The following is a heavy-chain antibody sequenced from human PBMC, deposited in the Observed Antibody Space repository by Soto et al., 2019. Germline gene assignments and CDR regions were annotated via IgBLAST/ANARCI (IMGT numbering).Heavy chain of an antibody. D-gene: IGHD2-21*02. Sequence: TGGSLRLSCAASGFTFSNAWMNWFRQAPGKGLEWVGRIKRSSDGGTTNYAAPVKGRFTISRDDSKNILYLEMNSLKTEDTAVYYCTTELCAAGCYPGTYWGQGSLVTVSS. CDR2: IKRSSDGGTT. V-gene: IGHV3-15*07. CDR3: TTELCAAGCYPGTY. J-gene: IGHJ4*02. CDR1: GFTFSNAW.